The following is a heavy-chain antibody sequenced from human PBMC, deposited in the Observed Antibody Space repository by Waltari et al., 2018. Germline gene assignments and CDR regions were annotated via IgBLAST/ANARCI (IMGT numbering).Heavy chain of an antibody. J-gene: IGHJ4*02. CDR2: IIPIFGTA. V-gene: IGHV1-69*12. CDR3: ARNTAMEYYFDY. D-gene: IGHD5-18*01. Sequence: QVQLVQSGAEVKKPGSSVKVSCKSSEGTFSSYAISWVRQAPGQGLEWMGGIIPIFGTANYAQKFQGRVTITADESTSTAYMELSSLRSEDTAVYYCARNTAMEYYFDYWGQGTLVTVSS. CDR1: EGTFSSYA.